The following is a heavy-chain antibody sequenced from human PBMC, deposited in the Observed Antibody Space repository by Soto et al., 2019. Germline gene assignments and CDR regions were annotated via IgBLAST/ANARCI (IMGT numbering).Heavy chain of an antibody. CDR1: GFTFSSYS. J-gene: IGHJ6*02. CDR3: ARDVGSGDYYGMDV. Sequence: EVQLVESGGGLVKPGGSLRLSCAASGFTFSSYSKNWVRQAPGKGLEWVSSISSSSSYIYYADSVKGRFTISRDNAKNSLYLQMNSLRAEDTAVYYCARDVGSGDYYGMDVWGQGTTVTVSS. D-gene: IGHD1-26*01. CDR2: ISSSSSYI. V-gene: IGHV3-21*01.